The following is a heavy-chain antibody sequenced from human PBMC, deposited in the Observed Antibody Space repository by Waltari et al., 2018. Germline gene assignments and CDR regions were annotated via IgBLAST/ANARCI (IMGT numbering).Heavy chain of an antibody. V-gene: IGHV4-34*01. D-gene: IGHD2-15*01. CDR1: GGSFSGYY. CDR2: INHSGST. Sequence: QVQLQQWGAGLLKPSETLSLTCAVYGGSFSGYYWRWIRQPPGKWLEWIGEINHSGSTNYNPSLKSRVTISVDTSKNQFSLKLSSVTAADTAVYYCARGRTTYCSGGSCRNWFDPWGQGTLVTVSS. CDR3: ARGRTTYCSGGSCRNWFDP. J-gene: IGHJ5*02.